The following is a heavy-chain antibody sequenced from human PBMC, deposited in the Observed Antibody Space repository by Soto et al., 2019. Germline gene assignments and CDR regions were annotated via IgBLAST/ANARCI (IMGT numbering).Heavy chain of an antibody. J-gene: IGHJ4*02. CDR2: MSSTGSVI. CDR1: RFTLSHRN. CDR3: VRELVVNGFNYHAFDN. Sequence: GGSLRLSCAASRFTLSHRNVNWVRQAPGKGLEWVAYMSSTGSVIYYADSVKGRFTVSRDSAKNSMFLHLNSLRAEDTAHYYCVRELVVNGFNYHAFDNWGQGVRVTVSS. D-gene: IGHD5-12*01. V-gene: IGHV3-48*03.